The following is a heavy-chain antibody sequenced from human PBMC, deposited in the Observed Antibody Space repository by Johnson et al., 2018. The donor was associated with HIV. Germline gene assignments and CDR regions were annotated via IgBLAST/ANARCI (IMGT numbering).Heavy chain of an antibody. V-gene: IGHV3-23*04. J-gene: IGHJ3*02. CDR1: GFTFEDYG. Sequence: VQLVESGGGAVRPGGSLRLSCVVSGFTFEDYGMSWVRQAPGKGLEWVSAISGSGGSTYYADSVKGRFTISRDNSKNTLYLQMNSLRAEDTAVYYCARDPAIRWSEWDSSGYYSPDAFDIWGQGTMVTVSS. CDR2: ISGSGGST. CDR3: ARDPAIRWSEWDSSGYYSPDAFDI. D-gene: IGHD3-22*01.